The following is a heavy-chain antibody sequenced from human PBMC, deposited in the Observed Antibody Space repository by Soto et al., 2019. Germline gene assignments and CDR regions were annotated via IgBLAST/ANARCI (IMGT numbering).Heavy chain of an antibody. Sequence: QVQLQQWGAGLLKPSETLSLTCAVYGGSFSGYYWSWIRQPPGKGLEWIGEINHSGSTNYNPSLKSRVTISVDTSKNQFSLKLSSVTAADTAVYYCARGPCSSCLVVVPAALVTPFDYWGQGTLVTVSS. CDR3: ARGPCSSCLVVVPAALVTPFDY. J-gene: IGHJ4*02. V-gene: IGHV4-34*01. CDR1: GGSFSGYY. CDR2: INHSGST. D-gene: IGHD2-2*01.